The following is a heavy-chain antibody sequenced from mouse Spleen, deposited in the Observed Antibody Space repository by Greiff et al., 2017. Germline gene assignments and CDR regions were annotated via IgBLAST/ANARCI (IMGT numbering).Heavy chain of an antibody. Sequence: VELVESGPGLVQPSQSLSITCTVSGFSLTSYGVHWVRQSPGKGLEWLGVIWSGGSTDYNAAFISRLSISKDNSKSQVFFKMNSLQADDTAIYYCARNPRYYYGSSQYYYAMDYWGQGTSVTVSS. D-gene: IGHD1-1*01. CDR2: IWSGGST. CDR1: GFSLTSYG. J-gene: IGHJ4*01. CDR3: ARNPRYYYGSSQYYYAMDY. V-gene: IGHV2-2*01.